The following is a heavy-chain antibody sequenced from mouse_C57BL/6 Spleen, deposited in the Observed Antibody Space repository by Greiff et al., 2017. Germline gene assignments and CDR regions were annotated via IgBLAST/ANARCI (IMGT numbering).Heavy chain of an antibody. V-gene: IGHV1-15*01. Sequence: QVQLQQSGAELVRPGASVTLSCKASGYTFTDYEMHWVKQTPVHGLEWIGAIDPETGGTAYNQKFTGKAILTADKSSSTAYMELRSLTSEDSAVYYCTRQIDDYDGNYFDYWGQGTTLTVSS. CDR3: TRQIDDYDGNYFDY. D-gene: IGHD2-4*01. CDR1: GYTFTDYE. CDR2: IDPETGGT. J-gene: IGHJ2*01.